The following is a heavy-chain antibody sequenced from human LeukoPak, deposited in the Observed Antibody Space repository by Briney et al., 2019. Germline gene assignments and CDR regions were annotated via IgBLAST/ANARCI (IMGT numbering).Heavy chain of an antibody. CDR1: GGSISSGDYY. Sequence: SETLSLTCTVSGGSISSGDYYWSWIRQPPGRGLEWIGYIYYSGSTYYNPSLKSRVTISVDTSKNQFSLKLSSVTAADTAVYYCARVAYYYDSPYYFDYWGQGTLVTVSS. J-gene: IGHJ4*02. CDR2: IYYSGST. CDR3: ARVAYYYDSPYYFDY. V-gene: IGHV4-30-4*01. D-gene: IGHD3-22*01.